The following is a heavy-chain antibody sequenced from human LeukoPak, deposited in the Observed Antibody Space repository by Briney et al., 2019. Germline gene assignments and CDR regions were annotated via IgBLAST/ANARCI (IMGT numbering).Heavy chain of an antibody. V-gene: IGHV1-3*01. CDR2: LNAANGNS. Sequence: ASVKVSCKASGYTFTRYAMHWVRQAPGQRLEWMGRLNAANGNSQYSQKFQDRVTITSDSSANTAYMEFSSLRSEDSAVYYCARDGKHIAVPGVRYPMDVWGQGTTVTVS. D-gene: IGHD6-19*01. J-gene: IGHJ6*02. CDR1: GYTFTRYA. CDR3: ARDGKHIAVPGVRYPMDV.